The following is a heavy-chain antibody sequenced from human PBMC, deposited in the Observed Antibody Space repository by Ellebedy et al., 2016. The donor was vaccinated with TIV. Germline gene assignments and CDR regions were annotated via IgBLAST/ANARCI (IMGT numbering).Heavy chain of an antibody. J-gene: IGHJ4*02. D-gene: IGHD1-14*01. V-gene: IGHV3-30*04. Sequence: PGGSLRLSCVASGFTFASYAMHWVSQAPGKGLEWVAVISYDGGDMFYADSVKDRFTISRDNYKNTLFLQMNSLRDEDTAVYYCAKPLTTTPSTELAYWGQGTLVTVSS. CDR1: GFTFASYA. CDR2: ISYDGGDM. CDR3: AKPLTTTPSTELAY.